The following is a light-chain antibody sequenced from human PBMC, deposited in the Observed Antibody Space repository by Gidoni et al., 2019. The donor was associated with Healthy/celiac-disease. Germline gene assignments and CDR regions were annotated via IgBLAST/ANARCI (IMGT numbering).Light chain of an antibody. V-gene: IGKV1-5*03. Sequence: DIQMTQSPSTLSASVGDRVTITCRASQSISSWLAWYQQKPGKAPKLLIYKASSLESGVPSRFSGSGSGTEFTLTISSLQPDDFATYYCQQYNSYSGTFXXXTKVEI. CDR1: QSISSW. J-gene: IGKJ1*01. CDR2: KAS. CDR3: QQYNSYSGT.